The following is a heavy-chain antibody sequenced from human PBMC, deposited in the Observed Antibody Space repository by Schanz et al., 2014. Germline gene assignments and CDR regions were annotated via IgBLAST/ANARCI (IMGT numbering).Heavy chain of an antibody. J-gene: IGHJ3*02. V-gene: IGHV3-23*01. D-gene: IGHD3-10*01. CDR3: AKGRFGELSAFDI. Sequence: EVQLLESGGGLVEPGGSLRLSCAASGFSFSSYAMGWVRQARGKGLEWVSAMNESHSTIYYADSVRGRFTISRDSSKNTLYLQMSSLRADDTAVYYCAKGRFGELSAFDIWGQGTMXTVSS. CDR1: GFSFSSYA. CDR2: MNESHSTI.